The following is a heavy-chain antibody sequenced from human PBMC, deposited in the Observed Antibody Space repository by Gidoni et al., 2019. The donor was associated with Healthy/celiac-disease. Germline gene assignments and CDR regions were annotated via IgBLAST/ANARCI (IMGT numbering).Heavy chain of an antibody. V-gene: IGHV3-9*01. Sequence: EVQLVESGGGLVQPGRSLRLSCAASGFTFDDYAMHWVRQAPGKGLEWVSGISWNSGSIGYADSVKGRFTISRDNAKNSLYLQMNSLRAEDTALYYCAKDRGYSYGYGFDYWGQGTLVTVSS. CDR2: ISWNSGSI. D-gene: IGHD5-18*01. J-gene: IGHJ4*02. CDR3: AKDRGYSYGYGFDY. CDR1: GFTFDDYA.